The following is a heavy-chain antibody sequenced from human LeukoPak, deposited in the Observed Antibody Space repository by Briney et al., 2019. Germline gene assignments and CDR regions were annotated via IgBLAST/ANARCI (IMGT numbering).Heavy chain of an antibody. CDR1: GGSISSSPYY. J-gene: IGHJ5*02. CDR3: AKGAGGFSYYNWFDP. D-gene: IGHD5-18*01. Sequence: SETLSLTCTVSGGSISSSPYYWGWIRQPPGKGLEWIGSIYYRGTTHYNPSLESRVTISVDTSKNQFSLKLASVTAADTAIYYCAKGAGGFSYYNWFDPWGQGTLVTVSS. V-gene: IGHV4-39*07. CDR2: IYYRGTT.